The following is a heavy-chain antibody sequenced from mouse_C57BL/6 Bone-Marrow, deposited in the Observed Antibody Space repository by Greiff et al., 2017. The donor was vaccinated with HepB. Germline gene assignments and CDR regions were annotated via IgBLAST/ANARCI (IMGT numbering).Heavy chain of an antibody. Sequence: VQLKESGAELARPGASVKLSCKASGYTFTSYGISWVKQRTGQGLEWIGEIYPRSGNTYYNEKFKGKATLTADKSSSTAYMELRSLTSEDAAVYFCARWLITTGGYFDVWGTGTTVTVSS. V-gene: IGHV1-81*01. J-gene: IGHJ1*03. CDR2: IYPRSGNT. D-gene: IGHD1-1*01. CDR1: GYTFTSYG. CDR3: ARWLITTGGYFDV.